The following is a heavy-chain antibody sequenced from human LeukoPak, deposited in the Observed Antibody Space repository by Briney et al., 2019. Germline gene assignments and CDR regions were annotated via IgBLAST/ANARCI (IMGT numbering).Heavy chain of an antibody. CDR2: IWYDGSNK. Sequence: PGGSLRLSXAASGFTFSSYGMHWVRQAPGKGLEWVAVIWYDGSNKYYADSVKGRFTISRDNSKNTLYLQMNSLRAEDTAVYYCAKGRDIVVVPAAISYYFDYWGQGTLVTVSS. CDR3: AKGRDIVVVPAAISYYFDY. D-gene: IGHD2-2*01. J-gene: IGHJ4*02. V-gene: IGHV3-33*06. CDR1: GFTFSSYG.